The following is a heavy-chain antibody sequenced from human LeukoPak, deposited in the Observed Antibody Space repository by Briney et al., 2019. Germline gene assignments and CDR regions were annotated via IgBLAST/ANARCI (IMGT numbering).Heavy chain of an antibody. J-gene: IGHJ4*02. CDR3: AKVRVVFNWNYAYYFDS. Sequence: PGGSLRLSCAASGFTFDNHGMHWVRQAPGKGLEWVAIISYDGSDKYYADSVKGRFTISRDNSKNTLYLQMNSLRAEDTAVYYCAKVRVVFNWNYAYYFDSWGQGTLVTVSS. CDR2: ISYDGSDK. D-gene: IGHD1-7*01. V-gene: IGHV3-30*18. CDR1: GFTFDNHG.